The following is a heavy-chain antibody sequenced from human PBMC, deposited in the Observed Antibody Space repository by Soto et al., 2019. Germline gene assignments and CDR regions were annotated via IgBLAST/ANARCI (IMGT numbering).Heavy chain of an antibody. CDR3: VRGSKDSYPGSRIFDF. Sequence: GSLRLSCAASGFTFSSYAMSWVRQARGKGLEWVSAISGSGGSTYYADSVRGRFAISRDNSKNTLYLQMSALRAEDSAIYFCVRGSKDSYPGSRIFDFWGRGTLVTVSS. D-gene: IGHD3-10*01. CDR1: GFTFSSYA. J-gene: IGHJ4*02. V-gene: IGHV3-23*01. CDR2: ISGSGGST.